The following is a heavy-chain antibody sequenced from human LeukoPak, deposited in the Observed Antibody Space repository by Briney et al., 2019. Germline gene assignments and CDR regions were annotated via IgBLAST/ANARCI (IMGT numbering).Heavy chain of an antibody. J-gene: IGHJ4*02. CDR3: ARAYYYDSSGYVGY. V-gene: IGHV3-30*03. Sequence: RSGGSLRLSCAASGFTFSNYDMHWVRQAPGKGLEWVAFISHDGSNKDYGDSMRGRITISRDNSGNTLDLQMNSLKNEDTAVYYCARAYYYDSSGYVGYWGQGTLVTVSS. CDR2: ISHDGSNK. CDR1: GFTFSNYD. D-gene: IGHD3-22*01.